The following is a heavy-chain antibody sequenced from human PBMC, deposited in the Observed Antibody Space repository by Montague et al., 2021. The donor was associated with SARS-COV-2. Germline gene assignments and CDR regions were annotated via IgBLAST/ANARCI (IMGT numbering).Heavy chain of an antibody. V-gene: IGHV4-4*07. CDR3: GRGVVAATPVVDY. CDR2: IYASGGT. D-gene: IGHD2-15*01. Sequence: SETLSLTCTVSGDSISSFYWNWIRQPAGKGLEWIGRIYASGGTNYNPSLKSRVTMPVDTSKNQFSLKLNSVTAADTAAYYCGRGVVAATPVVDYWGRGTLVTVSS. J-gene: IGHJ4*02. CDR1: GDSISSFY.